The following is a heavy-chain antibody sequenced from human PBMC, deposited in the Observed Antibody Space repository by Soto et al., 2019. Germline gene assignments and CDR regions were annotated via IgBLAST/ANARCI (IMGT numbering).Heavy chain of an antibody. CDR3: ARPVNYDSSGYYWFDP. Sequence: SVKVSFKASCYTFTSYGISWVRQAPGQGLEWMGWISAYNGNTNYAQKLQGRVTMTTDTSTSTAYMELRSLRSDDTAVYYCARPVNYDSSGYYWFDPWGQGTLVTVSS. V-gene: IGHV1-18*04. J-gene: IGHJ5*02. CDR2: ISAYNGNT. D-gene: IGHD3-22*01. CDR1: CYTFTSYG.